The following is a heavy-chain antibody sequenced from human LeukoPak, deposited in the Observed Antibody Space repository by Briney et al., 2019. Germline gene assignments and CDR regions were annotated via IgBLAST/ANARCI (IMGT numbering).Heavy chain of an antibody. CDR3: ARGQAAAALY. Sequence: SETLSLTCTVSGGSISSSSYYWGWIRQPPGKGLEWIGSIYYSGSTYYNPSLKSRVTISVDTSKNQFSLKLSSVTAADTAVYYCARGQAAAALYWGQGTLVTVSS. V-gene: IGHV4-39*07. J-gene: IGHJ4*02. D-gene: IGHD6-13*01. CDR2: IYYSGST. CDR1: GGSISSSSYY.